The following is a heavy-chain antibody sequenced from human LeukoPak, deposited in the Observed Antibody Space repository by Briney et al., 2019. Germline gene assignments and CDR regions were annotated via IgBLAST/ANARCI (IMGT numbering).Heavy chain of an antibody. V-gene: IGHV3-64D*06. J-gene: IGHJ4*02. CDR2: ISSDGFGT. Sequence: GGSLRLSCSASGFTFRSYVMHWVCQAPGKGLEYVSAISSDGFGTYYADSVKGRFTISRDNSKNTLYLQMSSLRAEDTAVYYCVKRAGYNYDYWGQGTLVTVSS. CDR3: VKRAGYNYDY. CDR1: GFTFRSYV. D-gene: IGHD5-24*01.